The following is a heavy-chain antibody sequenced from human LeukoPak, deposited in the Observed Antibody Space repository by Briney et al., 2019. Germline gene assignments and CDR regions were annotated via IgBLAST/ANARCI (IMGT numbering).Heavy chain of an antibody. D-gene: IGHD1-26*01. Sequence: GGSLRLSCAASGFTFSSYAMSWVRQAPGKGLEWVSAISGSGGSTYYADSVKGRFTISRDNSENTLYLQMNSLRAEDTAVYYCAKWARWELLSSLYYYYYGMDVWGQGTTVTVSS. V-gene: IGHV3-23*01. CDR3: AKWARWELLSSLYYYYYGMDV. J-gene: IGHJ6*02. CDR1: GFTFSSYA. CDR2: ISGSGGST.